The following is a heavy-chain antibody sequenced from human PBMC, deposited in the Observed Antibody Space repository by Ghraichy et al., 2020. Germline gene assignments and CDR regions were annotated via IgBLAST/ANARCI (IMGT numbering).Heavy chain of an antibody. CDR3: TRDGPAITSPNWFDP. V-gene: IGHV3-49*03. CDR2: IRSKAYGGTT. J-gene: IGHJ5*02. Sequence: GGSLRLSCTASGFTFGDYAMSWFRQAPGKGLEWVGFIRSKAYGGTTEYAASVKGRFTISRDDSKSIAYLQMNSLKTEDTAVYYCTRDGPAITSPNWFDPWGQGTLVTVSS. CDR1: GFTFGDYA. D-gene: IGHD3-10*01.